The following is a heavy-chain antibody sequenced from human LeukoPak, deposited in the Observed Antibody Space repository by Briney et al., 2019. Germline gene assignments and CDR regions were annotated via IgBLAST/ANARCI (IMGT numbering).Heavy chain of an antibody. V-gene: IGHV4-30-2*01. J-gene: IGHJ5*02. Sequence: TLSLTCTVSGGSISSGGYYWSWIRQPPGKGLEWIGYIYHSGSTYYNPSLKSRVTISVDRSKNQLSLKLSSVTAADTAVYYCARDLAVAGPADWFDPWGQGTLVTVSS. CDR2: IYHSGST. CDR1: GGSISSGGYY. CDR3: ARDLAVAGPADWFDP. D-gene: IGHD6-19*01.